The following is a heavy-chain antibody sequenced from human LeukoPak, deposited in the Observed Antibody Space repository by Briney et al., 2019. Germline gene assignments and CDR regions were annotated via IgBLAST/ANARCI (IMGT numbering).Heavy chain of an antibody. CDR3: ARHAGKWGWDV. Sequence: SETLSLTCTVSGGSMINYYWGWIRQPPGKGLEWIGNIYYSGGTKYNPSLKSRITISVDTSKNQFSLTLSSVTAADTAVYYCARHAGKWGWDVWGQGTTVTVS. V-gene: IGHV4-59*08. D-gene: IGHD1-26*01. CDR1: GGSMINYY. J-gene: IGHJ6*02. CDR2: IYYSGGT.